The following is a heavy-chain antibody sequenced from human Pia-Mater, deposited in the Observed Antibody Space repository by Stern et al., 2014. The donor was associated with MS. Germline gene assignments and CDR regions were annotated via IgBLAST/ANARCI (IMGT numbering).Heavy chain of an antibody. J-gene: IGHJ4*02. CDR2: IYSGDSDT. D-gene: IGHD3-22*01. CDR3: ARLTLYYYDSSGDAYYFDY. CDR1: GYSFTSYW. Sequence: EVQLVESGAEVKKPGESLKISCKGSGYSFTSYWIGWVRQMPGKGLEWMGNIYSGDSDTRYSPSFQGQVTISADKSISTAYLQWSSLKASDTAMYYCARLTLYYYDSSGDAYYFDYWGQGTLVTVSS. V-gene: IGHV5-51*01.